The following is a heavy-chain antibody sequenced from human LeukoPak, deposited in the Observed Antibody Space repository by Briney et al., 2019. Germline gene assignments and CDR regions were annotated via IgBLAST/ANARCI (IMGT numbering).Heavy chain of an antibody. V-gene: IGHV4-31*03. Sequence: TLSLTCTVSGGSISSGGYYWSWIRQHPGKGLEWIGYIYYSGSTYYNPSLKSRVTISVDTSKNQFSLKLSSVTAADTAVYYCARGYSSSWYGDYWGQGTLVTASS. D-gene: IGHD6-13*01. CDR1: GGSISSGGYY. J-gene: IGHJ4*02. CDR2: IYYSGST. CDR3: ARGYSSSWYGDY.